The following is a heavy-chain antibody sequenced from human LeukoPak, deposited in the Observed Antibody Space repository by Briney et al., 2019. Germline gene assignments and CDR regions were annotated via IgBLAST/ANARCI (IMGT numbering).Heavy chain of an antibody. D-gene: IGHD3-22*01. CDR1: GFTFSSYG. CDR2: IRYDGSNK. Sequence: GGSLRPSCAASGFTFSSYGMHWVRQAPGKGLEWVAFIRYDGSNKYYADSVKGRFTISRDNSKNTLYLQMNSLRAEDTAVYYCAKSYDSSYYYYYYYMDVWGKGTTVTVSS. CDR3: AKSYDSSYYYYYYYMDV. V-gene: IGHV3-30*02. J-gene: IGHJ6*03.